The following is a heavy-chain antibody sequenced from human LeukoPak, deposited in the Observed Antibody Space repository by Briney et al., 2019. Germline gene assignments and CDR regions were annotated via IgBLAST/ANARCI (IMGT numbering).Heavy chain of an antibody. J-gene: IGHJ4*02. CDR2: IGGDGVA. D-gene: IGHD2-2*02. V-gene: IGHV3-69-1*01. CDR1: GFTFTNHP. Sequence: PGGSLRFSCAASGFTFTNHPMNWVRQAPGKGLEWVSCIGGDGVAFYADSVKGRFTMSKDDARKSLYLQMSSLRVEDTALYYCAKDRANWAIDDWGQGTQVTVSS. CDR3: AKDRANWAIDD.